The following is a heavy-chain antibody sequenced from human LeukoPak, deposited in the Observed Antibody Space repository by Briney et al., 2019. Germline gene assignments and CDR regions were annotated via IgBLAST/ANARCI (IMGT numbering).Heavy chain of an antibody. J-gene: IGHJ4*02. CDR1: GGSIRDYY. CDR3: ARAYYFGSGRYSNDY. CDR2: INYSGNI. D-gene: IGHD3-10*01. V-gene: IGHV4-59*01. Sequence: PSETLSLTCTVSGGSIRDYYWSWIRQPPGKGLEWIGYINYSGNINYNPSLKSRVTMSVETSNNQFSLKLSSVTAADTAVYYCARAYYFGSGRYSNDYWGQGTLVTVSS.